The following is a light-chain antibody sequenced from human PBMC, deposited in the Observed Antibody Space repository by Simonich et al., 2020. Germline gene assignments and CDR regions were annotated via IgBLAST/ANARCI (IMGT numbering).Light chain of an antibody. V-gene: IGLV2-14*01. J-gene: IGLJ2*01. Sequence: QSALTQPASVSGSPGQSITISCTGTSSDVGGYNYVSWYQQHPGKAPKLMIYDVSKRPSGVSNRFSGSKSGNTASLTISGLQAEDEADYYCCSYAGSNNLVFGGGTKLTVL. CDR1: SSDVGGYNY. CDR2: DVS. CDR3: CSYAGSNNLV.